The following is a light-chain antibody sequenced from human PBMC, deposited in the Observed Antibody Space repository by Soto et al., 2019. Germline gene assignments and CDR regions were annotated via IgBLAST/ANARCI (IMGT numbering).Light chain of an antibody. V-gene: IGKV2-28*01. CDR1: QSLLHNNGFDY. Sequence: DIVMTQSPLSLPVTPGEPASISCRSSQSLLHNNGFDYLDWYLQKPGQSPQLLIYLGSNRASGVPDRFSGSGSGTDFTLRISRMEVEDVGIYYCMQALQTPPTFGQGTKVEVK. J-gene: IGKJ1*01. CDR2: LGS. CDR3: MQALQTPPT.